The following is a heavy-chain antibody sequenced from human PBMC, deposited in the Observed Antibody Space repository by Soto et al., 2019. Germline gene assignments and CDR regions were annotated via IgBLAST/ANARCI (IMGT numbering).Heavy chain of an antibody. CDR2: IYNSGNT. CDR1: GASINSGGYY. D-gene: IGHD6-19*01. Sequence: QVQLQESGPGLVQPSQTLSLYCSVSGASINSGGYYWTWIRQHPGKGLEWIGYIYNSGNTFYNPSLKSRVTISVDTSKSQFSLKLTSVTAADTAFYYCARGSGGVAVPNYFDDWGQGTLVTVSS. CDR3: ARGSGGVAVPNYFDD. J-gene: IGHJ4*02. V-gene: IGHV4-31*03.